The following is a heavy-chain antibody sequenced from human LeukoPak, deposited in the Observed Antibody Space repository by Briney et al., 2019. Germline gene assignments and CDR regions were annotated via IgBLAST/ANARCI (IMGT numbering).Heavy chain of an antibody. Sequence: GESLKISCKGSGYSFTSNWIGWVRQMPGKGLEWMGIIYPRDSNTIYSPSFQGQVTISVDTSINTAYLQWISLKASDTAMYYCARHPIAAGGAYNWFDPWGQGTLVTVSS. CDR1: GYSFTSNW. CDR3: ARHPIAAGGAYNWFDP. J-gene: IGHJ5*02. CDR2: IYPRDSNT. D-gene: IGHD6-13*01. V-gene: IGHV5-51*01.